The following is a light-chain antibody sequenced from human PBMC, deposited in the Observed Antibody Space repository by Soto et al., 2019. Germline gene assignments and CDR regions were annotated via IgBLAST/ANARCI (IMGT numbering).Light chain of an antibody. J-gene: IGLJ1*01. Sequence: QSVLTQPPSASGSPGQSVTISCSGTSSDVGGYDSVSWYQHHPGKVPKLIIFDVDMWPSGVPDRFSGFKSGNTASLTVSGLRAEDEADYYCSSYAGSNTFVFGTGTKVTVL. CDR1: SSDVGGYDS. CDR2: DVD. V-gene: IGLV2-8*01. CDR3: SSYAGSNTFV.